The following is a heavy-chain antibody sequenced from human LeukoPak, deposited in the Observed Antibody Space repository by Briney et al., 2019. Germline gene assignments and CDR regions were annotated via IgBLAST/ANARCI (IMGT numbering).Heavy chain of an antibody. CDR3: AREHTYGYDY. Sequence: GGSLRLSCAASRFTFSDYYMSWIRQAPGKGLEWVSYISSSSSYTDYADFVKGRFTISRDNAKNSLYPQMNSLRAEDTAVYYCAREHTYGYDYWGQGTLVTVSS. CDR2: ISSSSSYT. V-gene: IGHV3-11*06. D-gene: IGHD5-18*01. J-gene: IGHJ4*02. CDR1: RFTFSDYY.